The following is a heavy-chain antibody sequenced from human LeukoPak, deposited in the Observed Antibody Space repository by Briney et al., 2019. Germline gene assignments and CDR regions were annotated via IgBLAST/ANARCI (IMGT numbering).Heavy chain of an antibody. D-gene: IGHD3-10*01. Sequence: PGRSLRLSCAASGFTFSSYGMHWVRQAPGKGLEWVAVISYDGSNKYYPGSVKGRFTISRDNSKNTLYLQMNSLRAEDTAVYYCAKDSGRLAALVRGVIPRNYWGQGTLVTVSS. V-gene: IGHV3-30*18. J-gene: IGHJ4*02. CDR2: ISYDGSNK. CDR3: AKDSGRLAALVRGVIPRNY. CDR1: GFTFSSYG.